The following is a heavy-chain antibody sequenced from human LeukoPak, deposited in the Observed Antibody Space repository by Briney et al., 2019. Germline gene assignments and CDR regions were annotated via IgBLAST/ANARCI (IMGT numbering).Heavy chain of an antibody. Sequence: GASVKVSCKASGYTFIDYYIHWVRQAPGQGLEFLGWISPDSGGTNYPQKFQGRVTLTRDTSISTAYMELSRLRSDDTAVYYCARLAVDYSNYVGWFDPWGQGTLVTVSS. CDR2: ISPDSGGT. D-gene: IGHD4-11*01. J-gene: IGHJ5*02. CDR1: GYTFIDYY. CDR3: ARLAVDYSNYVGWFDP. V-gene: IGHV1-2*02.